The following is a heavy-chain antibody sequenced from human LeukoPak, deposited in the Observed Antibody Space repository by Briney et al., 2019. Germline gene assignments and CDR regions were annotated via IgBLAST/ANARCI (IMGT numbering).Heavy chain of an antibody. CDR2: IYSGGST. CDR3: ARRNYYDSSAVDSHFDY. V-gene: IGHV3-66*01. CDR1: GFTVSSSY. J-gene: IGHJ4*02. D-gene: IGHD3-22*01. Sequence: PGGSLRLSCAASGFTVSSSYMSWVRQAPGKWLEWVSVIYSGGSTYYADSVKGRFTISRDNSKNTLYLQMKSLRAEDTAVYYCARRNYYDSSAVDSHFDYWGQGTLVTVSS.